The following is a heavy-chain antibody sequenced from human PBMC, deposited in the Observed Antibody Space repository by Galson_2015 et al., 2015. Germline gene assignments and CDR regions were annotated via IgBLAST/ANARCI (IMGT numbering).Heavy chain of an antibody. CDR3: AKVDPAPPSGELEMATKLGGFFDY. J-gene: IGHJ4*02. V-gene: IGHV3-23*01. Sequence: SLRLSCAASGFTFSSYAMSWVRQAPGKGLEWVSAISGSGGSTYYADSVKGRFTISRDNSKNTLYLQMNSLRAEDTAVYYCAKVDPAPPSGELEMATKLGGFFDYWGQGTLVTVSS. D-gene: IGHD5-24*01. CDR2: ISGSGGST. CDR1: GFTFSSYA.